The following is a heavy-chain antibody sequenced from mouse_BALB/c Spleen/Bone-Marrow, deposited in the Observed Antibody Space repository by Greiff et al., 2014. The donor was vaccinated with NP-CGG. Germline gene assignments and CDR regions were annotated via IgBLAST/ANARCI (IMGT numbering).Heavy chain of an antibody. CDR3: ARNLLPPYWYFDD. CDR2: IWAGGST. V-gene: IGHV2-9*02. Sequence: VQLQQSGPGLVAPSQSLSITCTVSGFSLTTYGVHWVRQSPGKGLEWLGVIWAGGSTNYNSTLMSRLSISKDNSKNQVFLKMNSLQTDDTAIYYCARNLLPPYWYFDDWGAGTTVTVSS. J-gene: IGHJ1*01. CDR1: GFSLTTYG. D-gene: IGHD1-1*01.